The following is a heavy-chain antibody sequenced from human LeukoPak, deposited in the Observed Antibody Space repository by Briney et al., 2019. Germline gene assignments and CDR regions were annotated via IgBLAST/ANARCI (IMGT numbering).Heavy chain of an antibody. D-gene: IGHD4-17*01. CDR1: GGSFSSYA. CDR3: ARGGGYGDDRGDWFDP. J-gene: IGHJ5*02. CDR2: IIPIFGTA. V-gene: IGHV1-69*01. Sequence: PAASVKVSCKASGGSFSSYAISWVRQAPGQGLEWMGGIIPIFGTANYAQKFQGRVTITADESTSTAYMELSSLRSEDTAVYYCARGGGYGDDRGDWFDPWGQGTLVTVSS.